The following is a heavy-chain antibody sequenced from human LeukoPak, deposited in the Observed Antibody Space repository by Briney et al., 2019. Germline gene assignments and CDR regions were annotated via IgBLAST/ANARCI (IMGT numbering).Heavy chain of an antibody. CDR1: GFTFTKYA. CDR3: AREEGSFDF. J-gene: IGHJ4*02. Sequence: GGSLRLSCAASGFTFTKYAFHWVRQAPGKGLEWVSAISYDGGIASYADSVKGRFTISRDDFQNTLYLQMNSLRLEDTAVYYCAREEGSFDFWGQGTLVTVSS. V-gene: IGHV3-30-3*01. CDR2: ISYDGGIA.